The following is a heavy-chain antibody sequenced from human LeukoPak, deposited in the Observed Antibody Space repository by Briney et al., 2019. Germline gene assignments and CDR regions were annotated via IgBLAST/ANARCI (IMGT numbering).Heavy chain of an antibody. Sequence: ASVKVSCKASGYTFTSYGINWVRQAPGQGLEWMGWISAYNGDTNYAQKLQGRVTMTTDTSTSTAYMELSSLRSEDTAVYYCARFGNDFWSGYYSYYYYMDVWGKGTTVTVSS. CDR1: GYTFTSYG. J-gene: IGHJ6*03. D-gene: IGHD3-3*01. V-gene: IGHV1-18*01. CDR3: ARFGNDFWSGYYSYYYYMDV. CDR2: ISAYNGDT.